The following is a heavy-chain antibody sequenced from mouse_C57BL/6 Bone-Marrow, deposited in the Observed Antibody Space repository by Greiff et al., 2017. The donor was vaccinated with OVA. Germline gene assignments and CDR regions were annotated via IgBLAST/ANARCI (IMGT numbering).Heavy chain of an antibody. CDR3: ARDAYGNYWYFDV. CDR1: GFTFSDFY. CDR2: SRNKANDYTT. D-gene: IGHD2-1*01. J-gene: IGHJ1*03. Sequence: EVKLMDSGGGLVQSGRSLRLSCATSGFTFSDFYMEWVRQAPGKGLEWIAASRNKANDYTTEYSASVKGRFIVSRDTSQSILYLQMNALRAEDTAIYYCARDAYGNYWYFDVWGTGTTVTVSS. V-gene: IGHV7-1*01.